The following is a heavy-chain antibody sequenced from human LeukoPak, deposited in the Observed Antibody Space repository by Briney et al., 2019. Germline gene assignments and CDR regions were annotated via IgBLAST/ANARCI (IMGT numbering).Heavy chain of an antibody. Sequence: GGSLRLSCTASGFTFGDYAMSWVRQAPGKGLEWVGFIRSKAYGGTTEYAASVKGRFTISRDDSKSIAYLQMNSLKTEDTDVYYCTRDVRGESDYYGSGYYYDMDVWGKGTTVTISS. CDR3: TRDVRGESDYYGSGYYYDMDV. CDR2: IRSKAYGGTT. D-gene: IGHD3-10*01. CDR1: GFTFGDYA. V-gene: IGHV3-49*04. J-gene: IGHJ6*03.